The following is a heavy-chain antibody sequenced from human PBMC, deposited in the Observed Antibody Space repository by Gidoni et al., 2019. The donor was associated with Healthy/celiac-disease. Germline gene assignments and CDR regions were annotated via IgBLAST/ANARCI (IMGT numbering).Heavy chain of an antibody. J-gene: IGHJ6*02. CDR2: ISSSGSTR. V-gene: IGHV3-11*01. Sequence: QLQLVESGGGLVKPGGSLRLSFAASGFTFSASYLSWIRLAPGKGLEWVSYISSSGSTRYYADSVKGRFTISRDNAKNSLYLQMNSLRAEDTAVYYCARAPGGNYDFWSGYGPLGHYGMDVWGQGTTVTVSS. CDR3: ARAPGGNYDFWSGYGPLGHYGMDV. CDR1: GFTFSASY. D-gene: IGHD3-3*01.